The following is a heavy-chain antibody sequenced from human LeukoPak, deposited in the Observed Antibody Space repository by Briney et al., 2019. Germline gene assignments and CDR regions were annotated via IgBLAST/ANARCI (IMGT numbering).Heavy chain of an antibody. V-gene: IGHV3-53*01. D-gene: IGHD6-19*01. CDR3: ARELRMSYSSGWYDS. Sequence: SVKGRFTISRDNSKNTLFLQMDSLRAEDTAVYCCARELRMSYSSGWYDSWGQGTLVTVSS. J-gene: IGHJ5*01.